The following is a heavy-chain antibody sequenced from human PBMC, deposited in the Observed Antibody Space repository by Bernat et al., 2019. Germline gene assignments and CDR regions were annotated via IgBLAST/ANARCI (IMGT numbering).Heavy chain of an antibody. J-gene: IGHJ4*02. CDR2: ISYDGSNK. D-gene: IGHD3-22*01. Sequence: QVQLVESGGGVVQPGRSLRLSCAASGFTFSSYGMHWVRQAPGKGLEWVAVISYDGSNKYYADSVKGRFTISRDNSKNTLYLQMNSLRAEDTAVYYCAKDSGANYYDSSAHEDYWGQGTLVTVSS. CDR1: GFTFSSYG. CDR3: AKDSGANYYDSSAHEDY. V-gene: IGHV3-30*18.